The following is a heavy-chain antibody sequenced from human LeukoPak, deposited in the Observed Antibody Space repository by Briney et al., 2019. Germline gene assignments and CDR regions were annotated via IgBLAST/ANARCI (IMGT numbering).Heavy chain of an antibody. CDR1: GFTFSSYG. V-gene: IGHV3-33*01. CDR3: ARDRARYYFDY. D-gene: IGHD1-14*01. Sequence: GGPLRLSCAASGFTFSSYGMHWVRQAPGKGLEWVAVIWYDGSNKYYADSVKGRFTISRDNSKNTLYLQMNSLRAEDTAVYYCARDRARYYFDYWGQGTLVTVSS. CDR2: IWYDGSNK. J-gene: IGHJ4*02.